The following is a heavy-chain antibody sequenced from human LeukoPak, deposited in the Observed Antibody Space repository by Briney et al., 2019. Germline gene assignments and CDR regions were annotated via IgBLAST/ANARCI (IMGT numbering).Heavy chain of an antibody. Sequence: SETLSLTCTVSGGSISSYFWSWIRQPPGKGLEWISEIDHRGSTNYNPSLKSRVTISVDTSKNQFSLKLSSVTAADTAVYYCAALNPTPRAFDIWDQGTLVIVSS. CDR1: GGSISSYF. CDR3: AALNPTPRAFDI. D-gene: IGHD4/OR15-4a*01. J-gene: IGHJ3*02. V-gene: IGHV4-34*01. CDR2: IDHRGST.